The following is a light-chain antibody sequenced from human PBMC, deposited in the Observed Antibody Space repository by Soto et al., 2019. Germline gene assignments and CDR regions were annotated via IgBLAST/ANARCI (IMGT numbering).Light chain of an antibody. CDR3: REYDGAPPIT. V-gene: IGKV3-20*01. CDR1: QSVSNNY. Sequence: IGLTQSPGTLSLSTGERATLSCRASQSVSNNYLAWYQPKPGQAPRLLIYGASNRATGLPARLSGSGSGTAFTLTISRLEHADVGVYYCREYDGAPPITFGLGTRLEIK. J-gene: IGKJ5*01. CDR2: GAS.